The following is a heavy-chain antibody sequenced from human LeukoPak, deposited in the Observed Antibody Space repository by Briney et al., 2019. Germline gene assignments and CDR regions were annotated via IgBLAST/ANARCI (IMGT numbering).Heavy chain of an antibody. D-gene: IGHD1-26*01. J-gene: IGHJ4*02. V-gene: IGHV3-23*01. CDR2: IIGGGGTT. Sequence: PGGSLRLSCAASGFTFSSYAMSWVRRAPGKGLEWVSAIIGGGGTTYYADSVKGRFTISRDNSMNTLFLQMNSLRADDTAVYYCAKDPDSRSQGYLDYWGQGTLVTVSS. CDR1: GFTFSSYA. CDR3: AKDPDSRSQGYLDY.